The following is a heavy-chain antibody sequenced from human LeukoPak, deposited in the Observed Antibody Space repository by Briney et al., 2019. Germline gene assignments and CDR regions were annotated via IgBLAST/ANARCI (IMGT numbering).Heavy chain of an antibody. V-gene: IGHV3-23*01. CDR1: GFTFSNYA. D-gene: IGHD3-10*01. Sequence: GGPLRLSCAASGFTFSNYAMSWLRHAPGKRLEWVSAITGSTADTYSADSVKGGFTISRDNSRNTLYLQMNNLRVEDRAVYYCAKPTVGSGSHYGLDVWGKGTTVTVSS. CDR2: ITGSTADT. CDR3: AKPTVGSGSHYGLDV. J-gene: IGHJ6*04.